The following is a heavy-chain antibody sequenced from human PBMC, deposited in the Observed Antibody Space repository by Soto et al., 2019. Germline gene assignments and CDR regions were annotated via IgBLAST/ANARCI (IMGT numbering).Heavy chain of an antibody. CDR1: GGSISSYY. CDR2: IYYSGST. V-gene: IGHV4-59*01. D-gene: IGHD6-6*01. Sequence: PTETLSLTCTVAGGSISSYYWSWIRQPPGKGLEWIGYIYYSGSTNYNPSLKSRVTISVDTSKNQFSLKLSSVTAADTAVYYCESWSIAARRADAFDIWCQGNMVSVS. J-gene: IGHJ3*02. CDR3: ESWSIAARRADAFDI.